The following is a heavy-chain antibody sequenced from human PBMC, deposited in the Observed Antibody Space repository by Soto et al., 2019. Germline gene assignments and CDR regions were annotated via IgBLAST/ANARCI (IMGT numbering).Heavy chain of an antibody. CDR3: ARAKVGELDAFDI. J-gene: IGHJ3*02. Sequence: EVQLVESGGGLVQPGGSLRLSCAASGFTFSSYWMSWVRQAPGKGLVWVANIKQDGSEKYYVDSVKGRFTISRDNAKNSLYLQMNSLRAEDTAVYYCARAKVGELDAFDIWGQGTMVTVSS. CDR1: GFTFSSYW. V-gene: IGHV3-7*01. D-gene: IGHD3-10*01. CDR2: IKQDGSEK.